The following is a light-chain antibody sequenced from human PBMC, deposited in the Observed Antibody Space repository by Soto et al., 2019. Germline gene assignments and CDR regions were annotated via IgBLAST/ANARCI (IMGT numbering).Light chain of an antibody. J-gene: IGKJ1*01. V-gene: IGKV4-1*01. CDR2: WAS. CDR3: QQYYSTPPWT. CDR1: QSVLYSSNDKNY. Sequence: DIVMTQSPDSLAVSLGERATINCKSSQSVLYSSNDKNYLAWYQQKPGQPPKLLIYWASTRESGVPDRFSGSGSGIDFTLTNSSLQAEDVAVYYCQQYYSTPPWTFGQGTKVEIK.